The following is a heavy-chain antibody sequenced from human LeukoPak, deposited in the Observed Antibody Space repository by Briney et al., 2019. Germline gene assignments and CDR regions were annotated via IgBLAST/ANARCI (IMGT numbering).Heavy chain of an antibody. CDR3: ARANGGNSDGAFDI. D-gene: IGHD4-23*01. V-gene: IGHV4-30-4*07. CDR2: IYYSGST. J-gene: IGHJ3*02. CDR1: GGSISSGGYS. Sequence: PSETLSLTCAVSGGSISSGGYSWSWIRQPPGKGLEWIGYIYYSGSTYYNPSLKSRVTISVDTSKNQFSLKLSSVTAADTAVYYCARANGGNSDGAFDIWGQGTMVTVSS.